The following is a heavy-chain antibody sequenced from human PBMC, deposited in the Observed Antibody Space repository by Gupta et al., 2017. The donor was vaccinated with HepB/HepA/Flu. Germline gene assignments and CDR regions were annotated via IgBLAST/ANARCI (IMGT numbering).Heavy chain of an antibody. CDR2: INGRSNYK. J-gene: IGHJ4*02. CDR1: EFSFSTYT. CDR3: AREDGVVGYTSSFDY. Sequence: EVQLVESGGGLVKPGGCLRLSGAASEFSFSTYTMHWSRQAPGKGLEWVASINGRSNYKYYADSVEGRFTVSRDNANSSLYLQMNSLRVEDTAVYYCAREDGVVGYTSSFDYWGQGTLATVSS. V-gene: IGHV3-21*02. D-gene: IGHD2-21*01.